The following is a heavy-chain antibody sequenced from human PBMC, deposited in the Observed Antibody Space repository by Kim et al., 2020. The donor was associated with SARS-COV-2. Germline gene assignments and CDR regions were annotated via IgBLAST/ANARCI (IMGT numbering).Heavy chain of an antibody. CDR3: ARDVACTGRGMFYYYYGMDV. D-gene: IGHD6-19*01. Sequence: GGSLRLSCAASGFTVSSNYMSWVRQAPGKGLEWVSVIYSGGSTYYADSVKGRFTISRDNSKNTLYLQMNSLRAEDTAVYYCARDVACTGRGMFYYYYGMDVWGQGTTVTVSS. V-gene: IGHV3-66*02. CDR1: GFTVSSNY. J-gene: IGHJ6*02. CDR2: IYSGGST.